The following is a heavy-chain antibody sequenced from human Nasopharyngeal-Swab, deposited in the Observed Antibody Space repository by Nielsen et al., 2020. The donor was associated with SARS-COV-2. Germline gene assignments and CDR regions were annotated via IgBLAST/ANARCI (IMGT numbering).Heavy chain of an antibody. V-gene: IGHV3-15*01. CDR3: GKAVAGTVDY. CDR2: IRSKTDGGTT. J-gene: IGHJ4*02. CDR1: GFTFSNAW. D-gene: IGHD6-19*01. Sequence: GGSLRLSCAASGFTFSNAWMSWVRQAPGKGLEWVGRIRSKTDGGTTDYAAPVKGRFTISRDDSKNTLYLQMNSLKTEDTAVYYCGKAVAGTVDYWGQGTLVTVSS.